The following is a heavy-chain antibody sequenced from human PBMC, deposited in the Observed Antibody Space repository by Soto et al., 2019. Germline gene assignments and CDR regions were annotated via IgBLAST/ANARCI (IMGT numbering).Heavy chain of an antibody. CDR2: IIPIFGTA. CDR3: GTLNYYDSSGYYYGTIDY. D-gene: IGHD3-22*01. J-gene: IGHJ4*02. Sequence: QVQLVQSGAEVKKPGSSVKVSCKASGGTFSSYAISWVRQAPGQGLEWMGGIIPIFGTANYAQKFQGRVTITEDKSTSTAYMELSSLRSEDTAVDYCGTLNYYDSSGYYYGTIDYWGQGTLVTVSS. V-gene: IGHV1-69*06. CDR1: GGTFSSYA.